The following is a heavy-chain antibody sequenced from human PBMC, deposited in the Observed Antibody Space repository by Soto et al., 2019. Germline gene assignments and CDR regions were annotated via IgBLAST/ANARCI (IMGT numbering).Heavy chain of an antibody. CDR2: IKQDGSEK. Sequence: GGSLRLSCAASGFTFSSYWMSWVRQAPGKGLDWVANIKQDGSEKYYVDSVKGRFTISRDNAKNSLYLQMNSLRAEDTAVYYCARGRRYYDSSGEATYYFDYWGQGTLVTVSS. CDR3: ARGRRYYDSSGEATYYFDY. V-gene: IGHV3-7*01. D-gene: IGHD3-22*01. CDR1: GFTFSSYW. J-gene: IGHJ4*02.